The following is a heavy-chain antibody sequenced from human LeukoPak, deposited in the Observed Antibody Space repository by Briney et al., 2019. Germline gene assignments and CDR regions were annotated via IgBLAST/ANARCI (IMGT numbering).Heavy chain of an antibody. CDR2: IYPGDSDT. Sequence: GESLKISCKGSGYSFTSYWIGWVRQMPGKGVEWMGIIYPGDSDTRYSPSFQGQVTISADKSISPAYLQWSSLKASDTAMYYCARRASGYCSSTSCPGYFDYWGQGTLVTVSS. CDR3: ARRASGYCSSTSCPGYFDY. J-gene: IGHJ4*02. D-gene: IGHD2-2*01. V-gene: IGHV5-51*01. CDR1: GYSFTSYW.